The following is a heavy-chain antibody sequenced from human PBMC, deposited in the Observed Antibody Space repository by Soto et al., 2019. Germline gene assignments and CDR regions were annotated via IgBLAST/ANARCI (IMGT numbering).Heavy chain of an antibody. V-gene: IGHV3-9*01. D-gene: IGHD3-10*01. J-gene: IGHJ4*02. Sequence: EVQLVESGGGCVQPGRSLRLSCAASGFTFDDYAMHWVRQAPGKGLEWVSGISWNSGSIGHADSVKGRVTISRDNAKNSLYLQMSSLRVEDTALYYCAKDLSSGYYGPGSYIDYWGQGTLVTVSS. CDR2: ISWNSGSI. CDR3: AKDLSSGYYGPGSYIDY. CDR1: GFTFDDYA.